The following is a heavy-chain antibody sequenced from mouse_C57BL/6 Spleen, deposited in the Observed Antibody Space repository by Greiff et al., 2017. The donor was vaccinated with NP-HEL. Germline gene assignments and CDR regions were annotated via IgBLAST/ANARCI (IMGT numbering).Heavy chain of an antibody. CDR3: ARWDDYPFAY. Sequence: EVKLMESGPGLVKPSQSLSLTCSVTGYSITSGYYWNWIRQFPGNKLEWMGYISYDGSNNYNPSLKNRISITRDTSKNQFFLKLNSVTTEDTATYYCARWDDYPFAYWGQGTLVTVSA. V-gene: IGHV3-6*01. D-gene: IGHD2-4*01. CDR2: ISYDGSN. CDR1: GYSITSGYY. J-gene: IGHJ3*01.